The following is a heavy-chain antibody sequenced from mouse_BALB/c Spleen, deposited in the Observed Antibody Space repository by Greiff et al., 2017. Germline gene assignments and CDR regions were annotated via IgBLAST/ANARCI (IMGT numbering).Heavy chain of an antibody. V-gene: IGHV5-9-3*01. CDR2: ISSGGSYT. Sequence: EVQLVESGGGLVKPGGSLKLSCAASGFTFSSYAMSWVRQTPEKRLEWVATISSGGSYTYYPDSVKGRFTISRDNAKNTLYLQMSSLRSEDTAMYYCARRVDRYDERAYAMDYWGQGTSVTVSS. D-gene: IGHD2-14*01. CDR3: ARRVDRYDERAYAMDY. CDR1: GFTFSSYA. J-gene: IGHJ4*01.